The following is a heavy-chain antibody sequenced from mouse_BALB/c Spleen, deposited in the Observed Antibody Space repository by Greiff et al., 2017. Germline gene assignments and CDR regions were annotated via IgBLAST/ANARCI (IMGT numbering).Heavy chain of an antibody. J-gene: IGHJ2*01. D-gene: IGHD1-1*01. CDR3: ARAFYGYYDY. CDR2: ISSGGGST. V-gene: IGHV5-12-1*01. Sequence: EVQLQESGGGLVKPGGSLKLSCAASGFAFSSYDMSWVRQTPEKRLEWVAYISSGGGSTYYPDTVKGRFTISRDNAKNTLYLQMSSLKSEDTAMYYCARAFYGYYDYWGQGTTLTVSS. CDR1: GFAFSSYD.